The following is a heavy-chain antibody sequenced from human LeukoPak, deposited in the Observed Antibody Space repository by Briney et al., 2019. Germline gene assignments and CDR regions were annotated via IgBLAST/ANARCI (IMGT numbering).Heavy chain of an antibody. CDR1: GGSISSYY. CDR3: ARHYSYGSGSYRNWFDP. J-gene: IGHJ5*02. CDR2: IYTSGST. V-gene: IGHV4-4*09. Sequence: SETLSLTCTVSGGSISSYYWSWIRQPPGKGLEWIGYIYTSGSTNYSPSLKSRVTISVDTSKNQFSLKLSSVTAADTAVYYCARHYSYGSGSYRNWFDPWGQGTLVTVSS. D-gene: IGHD3-10*01.